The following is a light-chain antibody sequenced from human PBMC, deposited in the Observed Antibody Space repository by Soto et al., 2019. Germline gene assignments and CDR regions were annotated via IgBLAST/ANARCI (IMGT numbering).Light chain of an antibody. CDR2: GAS. J-gene: IGKJ1*01. Sequence: EIVMTQSPATVSVSPGERATLSCRASQSVSSNLAWYQQKPGQAPRLLIYGASTRATGIPARFSGSGSGTEFTLTISSLQSEDFAVYSCQQYESWPPAFGQGTKVEIK. CDR1: QSVSSN. CDR3: QQYESWPPA. V-gene: IGKV3-15*01.